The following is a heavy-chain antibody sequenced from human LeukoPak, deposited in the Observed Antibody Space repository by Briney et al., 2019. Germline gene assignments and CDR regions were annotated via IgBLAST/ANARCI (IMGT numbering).Heavy chain of an antibody. J-gene: IGHJ4*02. CDR3: ARDPPLGEWTFDY. CDR1: GGSISSSSYY. CDR2: IYYSGST. D-gene: IGHD3-10*01. Sequence: SETLSLTCTVSGGSISSSSYYWGWIRQPPGKGLEWIGSIYYSGSTYYNPSLKSRVTISVDTSKNQFSLKLSSVTAADTAVYYCARDPPLGEWTFDYWGQGTLVTVSS. V-gene: IGHV4-39*07.